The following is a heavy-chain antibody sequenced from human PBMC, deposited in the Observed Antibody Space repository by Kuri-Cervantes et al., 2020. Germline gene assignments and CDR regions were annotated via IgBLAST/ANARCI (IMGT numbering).Heavy chain of an antibody. J-gene: IGHJ6*03. CDR2: IGTAGDT. V-gene: IGHV3-13*01. CDR1: GFTFSSYD. CDR3: ARGSPAFYYFYYMDV. Sequence: GLLRLYCAASGFTFSSYDMHWVRQATGKGLEWVSAIGTAGDTYYPGSVKGRFTISRDNAKNSLYLQMNSLRAEDTAIYYCARGSPAFYYFYYMDVWGKGTTVTVSS.